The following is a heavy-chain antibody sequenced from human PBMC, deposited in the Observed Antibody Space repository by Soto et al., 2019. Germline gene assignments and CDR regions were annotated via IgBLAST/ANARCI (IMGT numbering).Heavy chain of an antibody. V-gene: IGHV3-9*01. CDR2: ISWNSGNI. J-gene: IGHJ4*02. CDR1: GFTFDNYA. D-gene: IGHD3-3*01. CDR3: ANSLKIFGLATTRSGPLDS. Sequence: EVHLMESGGGWVQPGRSLRLSCAASGFTFDNYAMHWVRQAPGKGLEWVSGISWNSGNIGYADTVKGRFTIARDNAKTSLYLEMNSLRAEDTALYYCANSLKIFGLATTRSGPLDSWGQGALVTVSS.